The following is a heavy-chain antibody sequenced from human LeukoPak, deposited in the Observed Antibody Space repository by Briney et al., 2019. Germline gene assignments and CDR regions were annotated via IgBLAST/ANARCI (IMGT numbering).Heavy chain of an antibody. CDR1: GFSFSDYA. D-gene: IGHD5-12*01. J-gene: IGHJ4*02. CDR3: AKDSGFDYMDS. V-gene: IGHV3-23*01. Sequence: PGGSLRLSCEASGFSFSDYAMTWVRQAPGKGLEWVSSITGLGYSTFYADSVKGRFIISRDNSKKTFYLQMNSLRVEGTATYFCAKDSGFDYMDSWGQGTLVTVSS. CDR2: ITGLGYST.